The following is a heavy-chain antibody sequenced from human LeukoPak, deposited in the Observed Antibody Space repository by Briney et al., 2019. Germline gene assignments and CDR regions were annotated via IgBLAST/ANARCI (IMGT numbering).Heavy chain of an antibody. CDR2: ISGSGGST. CDR1: GFTFSSYA. Sequence: PGGSLRLSCAASGFTFSSYAISWVRQAPGKGLEWVSAISGSGGSTYYADSVKGRFTISRDNSKNTLYLQMNSLRAEDTAVYYCAKVGPFSSWYQSFDYWGQGTLVTVSS. J-gene: IGHJ4*02. D-gene: IGHD6-13*01. CDR3: AKVGPFSSWYQSFDY. V-gene: IGHV3-23*01.